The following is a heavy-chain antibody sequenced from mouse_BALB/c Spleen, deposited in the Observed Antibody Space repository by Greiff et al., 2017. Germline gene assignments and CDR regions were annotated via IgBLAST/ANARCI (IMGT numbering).Heavy chain of an antibody. CDR2: IYPGSGST. Sequence: LQQPGSELVRPGASVKLSCKASGYTFTSYWMHWVKQRPGQGLEWIGNIYPGSGSTNYDEKFKSKATLTVDTSSSTAYMQLSSLTSEDSAVYYCTTDWYYFDYWGQGTTLTVSS. V-gene: IGHV1S22*01. J-gene: IGHJ2*01. CDR1: GYTFTSYW. CDR3: TTDWYYFDY. D-gene: IGHD4-1*01.